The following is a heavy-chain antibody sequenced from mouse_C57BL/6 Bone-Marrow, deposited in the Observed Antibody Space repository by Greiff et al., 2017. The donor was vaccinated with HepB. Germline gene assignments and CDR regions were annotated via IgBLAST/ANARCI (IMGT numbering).Heavy chain of an antibody. Sequence: VTLKVSGAELVRPGASVKLSCTASGFNVKDYYMHWVKQRPEQGLAWIGRIDPEDGDTEYAPKLQGKATMTADTSSNTAYLKLSSLTSEDTAVYYCTTRGYYDYDWAYWGQGTSVTVSS. CDR3: TTRGYYDYDWAY. V-gene: IGHV14-1*01. CDR2: IDPEDGDT. D-gene: IGHD2-4*01. J-gene: IGHJ4*01. CDR1: GFNVKDYY.